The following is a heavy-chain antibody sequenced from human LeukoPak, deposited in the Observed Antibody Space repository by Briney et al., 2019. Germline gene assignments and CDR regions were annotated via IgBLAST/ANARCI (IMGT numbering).Heavy chain of an antibody. CDR1: GGSISSGDYY. V-gene: IGHV4-61*08. J-gene: IGHJ4*02. CDR2: IYYSGST. CDR3: AGSSSGWYGSDY. D-gene: IGHD6-19*01. Sequence: SETLSLTCTVSGGSISSGDYYWSWIRQPPGKGLEWIGYIYYSGSTNYNPSLKSRVTISVDTSKNQFSLKLSSVTAADTAVYYCAGSSSGWYGSDYWGQGTLVTVSS.